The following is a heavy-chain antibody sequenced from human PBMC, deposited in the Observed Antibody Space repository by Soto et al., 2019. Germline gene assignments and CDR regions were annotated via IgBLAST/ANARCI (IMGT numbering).Heavy chain of an antibody. CDR2: ISTYNGDT. Sequence: QVQLVQSGAEVRKPGASVKVSCKXSGYTFSTSGMSWLRQAPGQGLEWMGWISTYNGDTNDAPKFQDRVTMTSDTSTSTVYMELRSXXSXXXXXXXXXXXXXXPYYYYGMDVWGQGTRVTVSS. D-gene: IGHD2-21*01. V-gene: IGHV1-18*01. J-gene: IGHJ6*02. CDR1: GYTFSTSG. CDR3: XXXXXXPYYYYGMDV.